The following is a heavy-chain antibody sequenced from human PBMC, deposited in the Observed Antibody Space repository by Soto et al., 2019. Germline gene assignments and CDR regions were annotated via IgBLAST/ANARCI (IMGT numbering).Heavy chain of an antibody. CDR1: GYTFTGYY. Sequence: ASVKVSCKASGYTFTGYYMHWVRQAPGQGLEWMGWINPNSGGTNYAQKFQGWVTMTRDTSISTAYMELSRLRSDDTAVYYCATSITIFGVVTEMGYWGQGTLVTVSS. CDR2: INPNSGGT. D-gene: IGHD3-3*01. V-gene: IGHV1-2*04. J-gene: IGHJ4*02. CDR3: ATSITIFGVVTEMGY.